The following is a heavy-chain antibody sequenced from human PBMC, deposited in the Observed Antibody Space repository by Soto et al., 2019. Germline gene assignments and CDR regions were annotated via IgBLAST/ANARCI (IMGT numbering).Heavy chain of an antibody. CDR3: ARDLRGVPRGIAD. V-gene: IGHV4-31*03. CDR1: GGSISSGGYY. J-gene: IGHJ4*02. CDR2: IYYSGST. Sequence: QVQLQESGPGLVKPSHTLSLTCTISGGSISSGGYYWSWIRQHPGKGLEWIGYIYYSGSTYYNPSLKSRVTLSVETSKNPCSLKLSSVTAADTAVYYCARDLRGVPRGIADWGQGTLVTVSS. D-gene: IGHD3-16*01.